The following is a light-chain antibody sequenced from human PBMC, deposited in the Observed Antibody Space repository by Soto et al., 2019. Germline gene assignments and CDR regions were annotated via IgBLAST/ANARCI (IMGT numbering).Light chain of an antibody. J-gene: IGKJ1*01. CDR3: LQDYSYPRT. CDR2: CAS. CDR1: QGIRSD. Sequence: IQMTQSPSSLPASVGDRVTITCRASQGIRSDLGWYQQKPGKDPKLLMYCASRLQSGVPSRFSGSGAGTDFTLTITGLQPEEFGTYYSLQDYSYPRTVGQGTKV. V-gene: IGKV1-6*01.